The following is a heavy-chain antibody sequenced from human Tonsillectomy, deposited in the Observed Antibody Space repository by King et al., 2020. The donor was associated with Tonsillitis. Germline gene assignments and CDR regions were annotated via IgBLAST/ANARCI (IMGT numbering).Heavy chain of an antibody. CDR3: AKSKGAGVFGELLSAYNGMDC. Sequence: VQLVQSGGGVVQPGRSLRLSCAASGFTFSSYGMHWVRQAPGKGLEWVAVISYDGSNKYYADSVKGRFTISRDNSKNTLYLQMNSLRAEDTAVYYCAKSKGAGVFGELLSAYNGMDCWGQGTTVTVSS. J-gene: IGHJ6*02. CDR2: ISYDGSNK. D-gene: IGHD3-10*02. V-gene: IGHV3-30*18. CDR1: GFTFSSYG.